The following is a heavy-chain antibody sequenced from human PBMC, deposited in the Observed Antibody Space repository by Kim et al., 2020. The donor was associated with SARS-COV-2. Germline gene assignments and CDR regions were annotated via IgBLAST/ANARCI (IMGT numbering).Heavy chain of an antibody. CDR3: ARRPVLLWFGNQDYYYYYGMDV. D-gene: IGHD3-10*01. V-gene: IGHV4-39*01. Sequence: SETLSLTCTVSGGSISSSSYYWGWIRQPPGKGLEWIGSIYYSGSTYYNPSLKSRVTISVDTSKNQFSLKLSSVTAADTAVYYCARRPVLLWFGNQDYYYYYGMDVWGQGTTVTVSS. CDR1: GGSISSSSYY. J-gene: IGHJ6*02. CDR2: IYYSGST.